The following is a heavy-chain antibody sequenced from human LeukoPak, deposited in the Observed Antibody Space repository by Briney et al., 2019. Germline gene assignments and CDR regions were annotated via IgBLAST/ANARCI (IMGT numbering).Heavy chain of an antibody. D-gene: IGHD1-1*01. V-gene: IGHV4-61*02. Sequence: SETLSLTCTVSGGSINSGGYYWSWIRQPAGKGLEWIGRIYTTGSTNYNPSLKSRVTISVDTSKNQFSLKLNSVTAADTAVYYCARDLAYWKGYNWFDPWGQGTLVTVSS. CDR2: IYTTGST. CDR3: ARDLAYWKGYNWFDP. J-gene: IGHJ5*02. CDR1: GGSINSGGYY.